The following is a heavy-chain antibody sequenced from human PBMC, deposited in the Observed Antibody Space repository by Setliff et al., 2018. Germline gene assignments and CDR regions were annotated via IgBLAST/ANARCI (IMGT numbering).Heavy chain of an antibody. J-gene: IGHJ3*01. Sequence: EGSLRLTCAASGLTFSSEHMNWVRQAPGKGLEWISYTSSSSATIYSESVKDRFTISRDTAKNSLYLQMDSLRVEDTALYYCATTYSYDSRVVFYFWGQVTMVTVSS. D-gene: IGHD3-22*01. CDR2: TSSSSATI. CDR3: ATTYSYDSRVVFYF. CDR1: GLTFSSEH. V-gene: IGHV3-48*01.